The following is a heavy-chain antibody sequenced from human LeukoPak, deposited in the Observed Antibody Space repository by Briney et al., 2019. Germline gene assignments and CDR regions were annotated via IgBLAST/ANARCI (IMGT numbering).Heavy chain of an antibody. CDR2: INPNSGGT. CDR1: GYTFTGYY. V-gene: IGHV1-2*02. J-gene: IGHJ4*02. CDR3: ARPQNYYDSSGYQAY. Sequence: GSVKVSCKASGYTFTGYYMHWVRQAPGQGLEWMGWINPNSGGTNYAQKFQGRVTMTRDTSISTAYMELSRLRSDDTAVYYCARPQNYYDSSGYQAYWGQGTLVTVSS. D-gene: IGHD3-22*01.